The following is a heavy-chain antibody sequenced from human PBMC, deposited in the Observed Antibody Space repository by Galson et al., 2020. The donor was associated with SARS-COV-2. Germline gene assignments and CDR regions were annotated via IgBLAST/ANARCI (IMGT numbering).Heavy chain of an antibody. CDR1: GFNFEDYA. D-gene: IGHD3-3*01. CDR3: AKAQNIWSGFYSGPIDH. J-gene: IGHJ4*02. Sequence: GGSLRLSCAASGFNFEDYAMQWVRQVPGKGLEWVSLINWDGSTTYYGESVKGRFTISRDNSRNSLYLQMSSLRPDDTAMYYCAKAQNIWSGFYSGPIDHWGQGTLVSVSS. V-gene: IGHV3-43D*03. CDR2: INWDGSTT.